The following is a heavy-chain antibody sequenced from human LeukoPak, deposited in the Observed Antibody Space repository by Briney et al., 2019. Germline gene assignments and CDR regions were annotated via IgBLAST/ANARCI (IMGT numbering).Heavy chain of an antibody. CDR3: ARGGYDFWSWFDP. CDR2: ICTSGST. CDR1: GGSISSGSYY. J-gene: IGHJ5*02. D-gene: IGHD3-3*01. V-gene: IGHV4-61*02. Sequence: SETLSLTCTVSGGSISSGSYYWSWIRQPAGKGLEWIGRICTSGSTNYNPSLKSRVTISVDTSKNQFSLKLSSVTAADTAVYYCARGGYDFWSWFDPWGQGTLVTVSS.